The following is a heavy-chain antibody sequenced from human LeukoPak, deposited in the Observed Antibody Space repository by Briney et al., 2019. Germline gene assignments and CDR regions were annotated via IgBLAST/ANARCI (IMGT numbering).Heavy chain of an antibody. V-gene: IGHV1-69*13. CDR2: IIPIFGTA. J-gene: IGHJ3*02. CDR3: ARDLRYCSGGSCSDAFDI. D-gene: IGHD2-15*01. Sequence: SVKVSCKASGGTFSGYAISWVRQAPGQGLEWMGGIIPIFGTANYAQKFQGRVTITADESTSTAYMELSSLRSEDTAVYYCARDLRYCSGGSCSDAFDIWGQGTMVTVSS. CDR1: GGTFSGYA.